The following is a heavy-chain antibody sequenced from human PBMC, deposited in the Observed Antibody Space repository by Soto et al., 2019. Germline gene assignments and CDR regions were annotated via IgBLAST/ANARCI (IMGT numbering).Heavy chain of an antibody. CDR3: ARAYDSSGYYYWPFGY. Sequence: GTFSSYAISWVRQAPGQGLEWMGGIIPIFGTANYAQKFQGRVTITADESTSTAYMELSSLRSEDTAVYYCARAYDSSGYYYWPFGYWGQGTLVTVS. D-gene: IGHD3-22*01. V-gene: IGHV1-69*01. CDR2: IIPIFGTA. CDR1: GTFSSYA. J-gene: IGHJ4*02.